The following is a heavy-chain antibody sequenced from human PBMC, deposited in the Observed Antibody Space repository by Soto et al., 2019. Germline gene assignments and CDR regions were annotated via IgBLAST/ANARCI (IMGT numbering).Heavy chain of an antibody. V-gene: IGHV3-23*01. CDR3: ATPFNTGWTRPDY. CDR1: GFTFSNCA. CDR2: ISGSGGST. D-gene: IGHD6-19*01. J-gene: IGHJ4*02. Sequence: EVQLLESGGGLVQPGGSLRLSCAASGFTFSNCAMTWVRQAPGKGLEWVSAISGSGGSTYYAGSVKGRFTISRDNSKNTLYLQMNSLRAEDTAVYYCATPFNTGWTRPDYWGQGTLVTVSS.